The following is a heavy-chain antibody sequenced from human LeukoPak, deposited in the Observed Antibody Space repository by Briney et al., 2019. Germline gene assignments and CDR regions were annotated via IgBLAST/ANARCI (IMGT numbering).Heavy chain of an antibody. Sequence: SVKVSCKASGYTFTSYYMHWVRQAPGQGLEWMGGTIPIFGTANYAQKFQGRVTITADESTSTAYMELSSLRSEDTAVYYCARPHVDTAMGHYYYYGMDVWGQGTTVTVSS. CDR3: ARPHVDTAMGHYYYYGMDV. CDR2: TIPIFGTA. V-gene: IGHV1-69*13. CDR1: GYTFTSYY. J-gene: IGHJ6*02. D-gene: IGHD5-18*01.